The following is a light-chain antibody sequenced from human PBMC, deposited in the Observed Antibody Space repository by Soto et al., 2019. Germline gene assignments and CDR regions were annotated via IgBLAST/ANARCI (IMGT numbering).Light chain of an antibody. J-gene: IGLJ1*01. CDR1: SSEVGGYNY. V-gene: IGLV2-14*01. CDR3: SSYTSSSTRV. CDR2: EVS. Sequence: QSALTQPASVSGSPGQSITISCTGTSSEVGGYNYVSWYQQHPGKAPKLMIYEVSNRPSGVSNRLSGSKSGNTASLTISGLQAEDEADYYCSSYTSSSTRVFGTGTKVTV.